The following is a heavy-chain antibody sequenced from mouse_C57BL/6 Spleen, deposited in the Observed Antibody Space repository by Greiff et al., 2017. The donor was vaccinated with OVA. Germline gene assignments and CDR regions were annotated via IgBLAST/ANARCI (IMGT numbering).Heavy chain of an antibody. CDR3: ARAPYYGRWYFDV. Sequence: VKVVESGPELVKPGASVKISCKASGYAFSSSWMNWVKQRPGKGLEWIGRIYPGDGDTNYNGKFKGKATLTADKSSSTAYMQLSSLTSEDSAVYFCARAPYYGRWYFDVWGTGTTVTVSS. CDR2: IYPGDGDT. V-gene: IGHV1-82*01. D-gene: IGHD2-10*01. J-gene: IGHJ1*03. CDR1: GYAFSSSW.